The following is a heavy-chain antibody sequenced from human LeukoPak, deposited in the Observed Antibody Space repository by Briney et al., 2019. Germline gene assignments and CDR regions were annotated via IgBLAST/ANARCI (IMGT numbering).Heavy chain of an antibody. D-gene: IGHD1-20*01. CDR1: GFTFSSYA. V-gene: IGHV3-30-3*01. J-gene: IGHJ4*02. CDR2: ISYDGSNK. CDR3: ARDLLTYNWNDYFDY. Sequence: GGCLRLSCAASGFTFSSYAMHWVRQAPGKGLEWVAVISYDGSNKYYADSVKGRFTISRDNFKNTLYLQMNSLRAEDTALYYCARDLLTYNWNDYFDYWGQGTLVTVSS.